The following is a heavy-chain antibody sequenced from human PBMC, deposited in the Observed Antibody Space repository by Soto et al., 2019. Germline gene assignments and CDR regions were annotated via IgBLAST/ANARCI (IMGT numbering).Heavy chain of an antibody. D-gene: IGHD2-15*01. J-gene: IGHJ3*02. V-gene: IGHV1-18*01. CDR2: ISAHNDNA. CDR3: GRDYHCGGGGCADTFNI. Sequence: QVQLVQSGTEVKKPGASVKVSCKASGYIFTSYGISWVRQAPGQGLEWMGWISAHNDNARYAQKLQGRVTMTTDTPTKTVYRGRRSLRSDDTAVFYCGRDYHCGGGGCADTFNIWGKGTVVTFS. CDR1: GYIFTSYG.